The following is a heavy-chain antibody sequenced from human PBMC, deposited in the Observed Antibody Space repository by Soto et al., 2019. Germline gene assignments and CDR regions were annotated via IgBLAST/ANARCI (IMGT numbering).Heavy chain of an antibody. D-gene: IGHD6-13*01. CDR3: AKDQYSSSSYFDY. CDR1: GFTFSSYG. V-gene: IGHV3-30*18. Sequence: GGSLRLSCAASGFTFSSYGMHWVRQAPGKGLEWVAVISYDGSNKYYADSVKGRFTISRDNSKNTLYLQMNSLGAEDTAVYYCAKDQYSSSSYFDYWGQGTLVTVSS. CDR2: ISYDGSNK. J-gene: IGHJ4*02.